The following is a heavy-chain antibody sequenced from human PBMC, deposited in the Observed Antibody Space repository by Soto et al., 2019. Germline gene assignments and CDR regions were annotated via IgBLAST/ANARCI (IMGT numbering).Heavy chain of an antibody. CDR2: ISAYNGNT. J-gene: IGHJ3*02. CDR1: GYTFTSYG. D-gene: IGHD2-2*01. V-gene: IGHV1-18*01. Sequence: QVQLVQSGAEVKKPGASVKVSCKASGYTFTSYGISWVRQAPGQGLEWMGWISAYNGNTNYAQQLQGRVTMTTDTSTSTAYMELRSLRSDDTAVYYCAIVGVPAAMEGMNAFDIWGQGTMVTVSS. CDR3: AIVGVPAAMEGMNAFDI.